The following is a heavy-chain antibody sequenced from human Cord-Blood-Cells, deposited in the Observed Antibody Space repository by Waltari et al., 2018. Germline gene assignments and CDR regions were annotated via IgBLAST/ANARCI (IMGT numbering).Heavy chain of an antibody. D-gene: IGHD6-13*01. J-gene: IGHJ4*02. Sequence: EVQLVESGGGLVKPGGSLRLSCAASGFTFSSYGMNWVRQAPGKGLEWVSSIISSSSYIYNADTVKGRFTISRDNAKNSLYRQMNSLRAEDTAVYYCARDYSSSWYFDYWGQGTLVTVSS. CDR1: GFTFSSYG. CDR2: IISSSSYI. V-gene: IGHV3-21*01. CDR3: ARDYSSSWYFDY.